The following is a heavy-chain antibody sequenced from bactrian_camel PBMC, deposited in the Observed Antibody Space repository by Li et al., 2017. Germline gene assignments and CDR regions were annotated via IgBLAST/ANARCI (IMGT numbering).Heavy chain of an antibody. CDR3: ARSFSMLDNY. CDR1: EFTFSNGY. V-gene: IGHV3-2*01. CDR2: VNSDGTRP. D-gene: IGHD6*01. Sequence: HVQLVESGGGSVEAGGSLRLSCAASEFTFSNGYMNWVRQAPGKGLEWVSSVNSDGTRPYYSDSVKERFTISRDNAKNTLWLQLNSLNAEDTAMYYCARSFSMLDNYWGQGTQVTVS. J-gene: IGHJ4*01.